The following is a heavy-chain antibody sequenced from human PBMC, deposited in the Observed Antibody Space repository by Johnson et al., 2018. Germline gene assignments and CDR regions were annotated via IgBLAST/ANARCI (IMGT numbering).Heavy chain of an antibody. CDR2: SYSGGNT. V-gene: IGHV3-53*02. D-gene: IGHD5-18*01. Sequence: EVQLVETGGGLVQPGGSLRLSCAASGFSVSSHYMSWVRQAPGKGLEWVSVSYSGGNTYYADSVKGRFTISRDNSKNTLYVQMNSQRAEDTAVYYCARDGYSYGYYPAYGMDVWGQGTTVTVSS. CDR1: GFSVSSHY. J-gene: IGHJ6*02. CDR3: ARDGYSYGYYPAYGMDV.